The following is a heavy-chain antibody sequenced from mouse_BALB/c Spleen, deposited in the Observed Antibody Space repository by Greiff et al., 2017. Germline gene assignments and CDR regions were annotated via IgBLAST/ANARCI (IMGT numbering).Heavy chain of an antibody. CDR2: IWAGGST. Sequence: VQLVESGPGLVAPSQSLSITCNVSGFSLTSYGVHWVRQPPGKGLEWLGVIWAGGSTNYNSALMSRLSISKDNSKSQVFLKMNSLQTDDTAMYYCARDLLWLRGYFDYWGQGTTLTVSS. D-gene: IGHD2-2*01. J-gene: IGHJ2*01. CDR3: ARDLLWLRGYFDY. V-gene: IGHV2-9*02. CDR1: GFSLTSYG.